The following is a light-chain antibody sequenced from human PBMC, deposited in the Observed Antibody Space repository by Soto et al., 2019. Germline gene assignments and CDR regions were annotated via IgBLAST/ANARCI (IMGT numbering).Light chain of an antibody. CDR2: GAS. CDR1: QSVSSSY. CDR3: QQYGSSGT. V-gene: IGKV3-20*01. Sequence: EIVLTQSPGTLSLSPGERATFSCRASQSVSSSYLAWYQQKPGQAPRLLIYGASSRATGIPDRFSGGGSGTDFTLTISRLEPEDFAVYYCQQYGSSGTFGQGTKVDIK. J-gene: IGKJ1*01.